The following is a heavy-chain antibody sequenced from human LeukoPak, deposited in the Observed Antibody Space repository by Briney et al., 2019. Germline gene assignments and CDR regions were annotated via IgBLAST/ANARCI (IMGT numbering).Heavy chain of an antibody. CDR1: GFTFSSYA. CDR3: AKDPGALVRGYYMDV. J-gene: IGHJ6*03. D-gene: IGHD3-10*01. V-gene: IGHV3-30-3*01. Sequence: GRSLRLSCAASGFTFSSYAMHWVRQAPGQGLEWVALISFDGSNKNDADSVKGRFTISRDNSKNTLYLQMNSLRPEDTAVYYCAKDPGALVRGYYMDVWGKGTTVTVSS. CDR2: ISFDGSNK.